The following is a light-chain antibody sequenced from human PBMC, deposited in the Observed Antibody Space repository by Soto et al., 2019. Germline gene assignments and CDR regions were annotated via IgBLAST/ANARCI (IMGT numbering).Light chain of an antibody. CDR1: QSISSY. J-gene: IGKJ1*01. Sequence: DLQMTQSPSSLSASVGDRVTITCRASQSISSYLNWYQQKPGKAPKLLIYDASSLQSGVPPRFSGSGSGTDFTLTITSLQPDDFATYFCQQSYNTPRTFGQGTKVEIK. CDR2: DAS. V-gene: IGKV1-39*01. CDR3: QQSYNTPRT.